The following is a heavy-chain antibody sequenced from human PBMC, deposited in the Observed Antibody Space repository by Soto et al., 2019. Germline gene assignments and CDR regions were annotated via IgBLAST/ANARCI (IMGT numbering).Heavy chain of an antibody. CDR3: ARDPSHDTYGRYYYYYMDV. CDR1: GFTFSSYG. Sequence: GGSLRLSCAASGFTFSSYGMHWVRQAPGKGLEWVAVIWYDGSNKYYADSVKGRFTISRDNSKNTLYLQMNSLRAEDTAVYYCARDPSHDTYGRYYYYYMDVWGKGTTVTVSS. CDR2: IWYDGSNK. D-gene: IGHD4-17*01. J-gene: IGHJ6*03. V-gene: IGHV3-33*01.